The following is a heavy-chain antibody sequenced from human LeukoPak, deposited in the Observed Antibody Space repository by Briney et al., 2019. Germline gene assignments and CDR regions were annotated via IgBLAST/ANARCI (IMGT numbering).Heavy chain of an antibody. CDR1: GGTFSSYA. Sequence: GASVKVSCKASGGTFSSYAISWVRQAPGQGLEWMGRIIPILGIANYAQKFQGRVTITADKSTSTAYMELSSLRSEDTAVYYCAKGGYYSYYYYYGMDVWGQGTTVTVSS. CDR2: IIPILGIA. V-gene: IGHV1-69*04. D-gene: IGHD3-22*01. J-gene: IGHJ6*02. CDR3: AKGGYYSYYYYYGMDV.